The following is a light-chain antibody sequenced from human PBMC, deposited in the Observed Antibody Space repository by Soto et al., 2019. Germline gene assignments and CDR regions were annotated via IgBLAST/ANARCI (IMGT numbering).Light chain of an antibody. CDR3: LLCDSGSAHVL. J-gene: IGLJ2*01. CDR1: NIGSKG. V-gene: IGLV3-21*04. Sequence: SYELTQPPSVSVAPGETARISCGGNNIGSKGVHWYQQKPGQAPVLVIYYDTDRPPVIPERFSGSNSANMATLTISGVAAGDEAYSYCLLCDSGSAHVLFGGGTKLTVL. CDR2: YDT.